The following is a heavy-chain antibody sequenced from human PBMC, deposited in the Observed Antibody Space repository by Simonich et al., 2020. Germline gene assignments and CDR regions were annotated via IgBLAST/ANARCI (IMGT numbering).Heavy chain of an antibody. CDR1: GYTFTSYG. CDR2: VRAYNGNT. Sequence: QVQLVQSGAEVKKPGASVKVSCKASGYTFTSYGISWGRQAPGQGLEWMGWVRAYNGNTNYAQKLQGRVTMTTDTSTSTAYMELRSLRSDDTAVYYCARASRGTWWYYYFDYWGQGTLVTVSS. D-gene: IGHD2-15*01. CDR3: ARASRGTWWYYYFDY. V-gene: IGHV1-18*01. J-gene: IGHJ4*02.